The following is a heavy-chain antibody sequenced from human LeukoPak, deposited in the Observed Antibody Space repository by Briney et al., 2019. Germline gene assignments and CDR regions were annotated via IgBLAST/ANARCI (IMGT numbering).Heavy chain of an antibody. J-gene: IGHJ6*02. D-gene: IGHD3-22*01. CDR3: ARIFYDSSGYYYYGMDV. CDR2: IIPILGIA. CDR1: GGTFSSYA. Sequence: SVKVSCKASGGTFSSYAISWVRQAPGQGLEWMGRIIPILGIANYAQKFQGRVTITADKSTSTAYMELSSLRSEDTAVYYCARIFYDSSGYYYYGMDVWGQGTTVTVSS. V-gene: IGHV1-69*04.